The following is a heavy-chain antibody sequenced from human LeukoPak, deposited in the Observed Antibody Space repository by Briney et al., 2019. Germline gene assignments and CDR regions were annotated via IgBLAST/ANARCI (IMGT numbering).Heavy chain of an antibody. J-gene: IGHJ4*02. V-gene: IGHV3-21*01. Sequence: GGSLRLSCTASGFTFSGYSMNWIRQTPGKGLEWVSSFGTRSTSIYHAGSVKGRFAISRDNAKNSLYLQMNSLRAEDTALYYCAREVSEGFDFWGQGTLVTVSS. CDR3: AREVSEGFDF. CDR1: GFTFSGYS. D-gene: IGHD3-22*01. CDR2: FGTRSTSI.